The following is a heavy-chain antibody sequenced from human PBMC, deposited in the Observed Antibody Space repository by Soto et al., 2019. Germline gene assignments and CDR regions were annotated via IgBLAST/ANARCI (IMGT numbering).Heavy chain of an antibody. V-gene: IGHV1-18*01. CDR3: ARGAFCGGAPGCRDMDV. CDR2: ISAYNGNT. J-gene: IGHJ6*02. D-gene: IGHD2-21*01. Sequence: QIQLVQSGGEVKKPGASVKVSCKSSGYKFISHSITWVRQAPGQGLEWMGRISAYNGNTNYAQKLQRRVTMTTDTSTNTAYMELWSLRSDDTAVYYCARGAFCGGAPGCRDMDVWGQGTTVTVSS. CDR1: GYKFISHS.